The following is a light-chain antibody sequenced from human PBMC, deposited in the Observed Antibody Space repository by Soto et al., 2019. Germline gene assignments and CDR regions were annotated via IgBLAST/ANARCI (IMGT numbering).Light chain of an antibody. V-gene: IGKV1-39*01. Sequence: DIQMTQSPSSLSASTGDRVTITCRASQGISSYLAWYQQKPGKAPKLLIYAASTLQSGVPSRFSGSGSGTDFTLTISSLQPEDFATYYCQQSYSTQFAFGPGTKVDIK. CDR2: AAS. CDR3: QQSYSTQFA. CDR1: QGISSY. J-gene: IGKJ3*01.